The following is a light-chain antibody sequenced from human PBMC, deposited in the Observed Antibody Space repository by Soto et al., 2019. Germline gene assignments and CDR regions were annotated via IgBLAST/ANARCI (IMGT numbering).Light chain of an antibody. CDR2: SNN. CDR3: AAWDDSLSGPV. J-gene: IGLJ3*02. V-gene: IGLV1-44*01. Sequence: QSVLTQPPSASGTPRQRVTISCSGSSSNIGSNTVNWYQQLPGTAPKLLIYSNNQRPSGVPDRFSGSKSGTSASLAISGLRSDDESDYYCAAWDDSLSGPVFGGGTKLTVL. CDR1: SSNIGSNT.